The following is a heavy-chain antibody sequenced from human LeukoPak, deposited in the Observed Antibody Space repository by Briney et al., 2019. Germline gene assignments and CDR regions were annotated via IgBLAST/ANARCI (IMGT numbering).Heavy chain of an antibody. CDR2: INHSGST. CDR1: GGSFSGYY. J-gene: IGHJ4*02. CDR3: ARAYCGADCYYDFDY. Sequence: PSETLSLTCAVYGGSFSGYYWSWIRQPPGKGLEWIGEINHSGSTNYNPSLKSRVTISVDTSKNQFSLKLSSVTAADTAVYYCARAYCGADCYYDFDYWGQGTLVTVSS. D-gene: IGHD2-21*02. V-gene: IGHV4-34*01.